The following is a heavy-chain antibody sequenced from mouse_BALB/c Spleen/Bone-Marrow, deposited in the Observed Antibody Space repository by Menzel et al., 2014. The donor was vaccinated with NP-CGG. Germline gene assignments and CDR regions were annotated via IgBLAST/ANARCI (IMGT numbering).Heavy chain of an antibody. J-gene: IGHJ3*01. D-gene: IGHD2-1*01. CDR2: ILPGRGTS. Sequence: QVQLKQSGAELMKPGPSVKISCKATGYTLSSYWIEWVKLMPGHGLEWIGEILPGRGTSNYNMKSKGKATFTADTSSNAAYMQLSSLTSEDSAVYYCGRVLYYVSYDSFSYWGQGTLVTVSA. CDR1: GYTLSSYW. CDR3: GRVLYYVSYDSFSY. V-gene: IGHV1-9*01.